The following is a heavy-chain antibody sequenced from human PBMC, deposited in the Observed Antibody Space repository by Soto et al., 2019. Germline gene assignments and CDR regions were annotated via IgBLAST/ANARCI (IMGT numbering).Heavy chain of an antibody. CDR3: ARESEDLTSNFDY. V-gene: IGHV3-21*01. Sequence: GGSLSLSCAASVFTFTVYSRNWVRQAPGKGLEWVSSISSTTNYIYYADSMKGRFTVSRDNAKNSVYLEMNSLSAEDTAVYYCARESEDLTSNFDYWGQGTLVTVSS. CDR2: ISSTTNYI. J-gene: IGHJ4*02. CDR1: VFTFTVYS.